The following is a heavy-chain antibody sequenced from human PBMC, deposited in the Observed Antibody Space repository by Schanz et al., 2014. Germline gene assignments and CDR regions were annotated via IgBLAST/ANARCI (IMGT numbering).Heavy chain of an antibody. J-gene: IGHJ3*02. CDR3: ARENLNWEAFDI. CDR2: ISRDGTTS. Sequence: QVQLVESGGGLVQSGGSLRLSCAASGFIFNDYYMNWIRQAPGKGLEWLSYISRDGTTSYYADSVKGRFTISRDNAKNSLYLEMTSLRGEDTAVYYCARENLNWEAFDIWGQGTVVTVSS. V-gene: IGHV3-11*01. CDR1: GFIFNDYY. D-gene: IGHD7-27*01.